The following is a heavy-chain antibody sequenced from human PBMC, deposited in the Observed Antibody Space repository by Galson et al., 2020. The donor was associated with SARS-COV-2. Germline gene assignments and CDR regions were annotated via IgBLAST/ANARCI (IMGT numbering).Heavy chain of an antibody. V-gene: IGHV3-21*01. CDR2: ISSRGSYI. CDR3: SRHIAGDPFDY. Sequence: GGSLRLSCAASGFTFSSYRMNWVRQAPGKGLEWVSSISSRGSYIYYADSVKGRFTISRDNPENSLFLQMNSLTADDTAVYYCSRHIAGDPFDYWGQGTLVTVSS. D-gene: IGHD6-13*01. CDR1: GFTFSSYR. J-gene: IGHJ4*02.